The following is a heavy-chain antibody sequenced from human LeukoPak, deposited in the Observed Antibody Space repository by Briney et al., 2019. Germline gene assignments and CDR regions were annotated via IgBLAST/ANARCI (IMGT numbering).Heavy chain of an antibody. CDR2: IYHSGST. D-gene: IGHD2-2*01. CDR1: GYSISSGYY. Sequence: SETLSLTCTVSGYSISSGYYWGWIRQPPGKGLEWIGSIYHSGSTYYNPSLKSRVTISVDTSKNQFSLKLSSVTAADTAVYYCARQLPRDWFDPWGQGTLVTVSS. CDR3: ARQLPRDWFDP. V-gene: IGHV4-38-2*02. J-gene: IGHJ5*02.